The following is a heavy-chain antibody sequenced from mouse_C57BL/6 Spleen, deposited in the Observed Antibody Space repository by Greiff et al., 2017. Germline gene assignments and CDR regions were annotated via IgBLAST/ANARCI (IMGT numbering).Heavy chain of an antibody. CDR2: ISSGGSYT. Sequence: EVTLVESGGDLVKPGGSLKLSCAASGFTFRRYGMSWVRQTPDKRLEWVATISSGGSYTYYPDSVKGRFTISRDNASNTLYLQMSSLKSEDTAMYYCARHDYDYDWFAYWGQGTLVTVSA. V-gene: IGHV5-6*01. CDR1: GFTFRRYG. J-gene: IGHJ3*01. D-gene: IGHD2-4*01. CDR3: ARHDYDYDWFAY.